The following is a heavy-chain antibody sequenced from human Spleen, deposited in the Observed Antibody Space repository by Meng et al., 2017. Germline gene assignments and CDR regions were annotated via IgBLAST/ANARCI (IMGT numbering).Heavy chain of an antibody. D-gene: IGHD6-19*01. J-gene: IGHJ4*02. CDR2: ISNNGVAT. CDR3: AREEVAGLRYFDY. CDR1: GFTFSDFG. V-gene: IGHV3-23*01. Sequence: GGSLRLSCAASGFTFSDFGMSWVRQAPGKGPECVSVISNNGVATNYADSVKGRFTISRDNAKNSLYLQMNSLRAEDTAVYYCAREEVAGLRYFDYWGQGTLVTVSS.